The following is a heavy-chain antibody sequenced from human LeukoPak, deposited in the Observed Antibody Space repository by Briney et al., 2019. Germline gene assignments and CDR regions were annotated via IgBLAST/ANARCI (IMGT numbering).Heavy chain of an antibody. CDR1: GYTFTSYD. V-gene: IGHV1-8*01. Sequence: GASVKVSCKASGYTFTSYDINWVRQATGQGLEWMGWMNPNSGNTGYAQKFRGRVTMTRNTSISTAYMELSSLRSEDTAVYYCARADYYGSGSYYNLCDYWGQGTLVTVSS. D-gene: IGHD3-10*01. CDR3: ARADYYGSGSYYNLCDY. J-gene: IGHJ4*02. CDR2: MNPNSGNT.